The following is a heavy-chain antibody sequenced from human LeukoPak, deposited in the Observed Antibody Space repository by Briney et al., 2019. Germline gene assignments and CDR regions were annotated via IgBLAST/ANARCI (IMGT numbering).Heavy chain of an antibody. J-gene: IGHJ4*02. Sequence: PGGSLRLSCAASGFTFSIYGISWVRQAPGKGLEWVSYISSSGSNSYHADSVKGRFSISRDNSKNSLYLQMNSLRAEDTAMYFCARGYRSGPICAWGQGTLVTVSS. D-gene: IGHD3-16*02. V-gene: IGHV3-48*01. CDR2: ISSSGSNS. CDR1: GFTFSIYG. CDR3: ARGYRSGPICA.